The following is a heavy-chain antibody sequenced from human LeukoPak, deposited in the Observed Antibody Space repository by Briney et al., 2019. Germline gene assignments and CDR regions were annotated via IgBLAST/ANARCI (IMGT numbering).Heavy chain of an antibody. CDR2: IYYSGST. J-gene: IGHJ5*02. CDR1: GGSISSYY. D-gene: IGHD6-13*01. CDR3: ARVTIAAAGTFWFDP. V-gene: IGHV4-59*01. Sequence: SETLSLTCTVSGGSISSYYWSWIRQPPGKGQEWIGYIYYSGSTNYNPSLKSRVTISVGTSKNQFSLKLSSVTAADTAVYYCARVTIAAAGTFWFDPWGQGTLVTVSS.